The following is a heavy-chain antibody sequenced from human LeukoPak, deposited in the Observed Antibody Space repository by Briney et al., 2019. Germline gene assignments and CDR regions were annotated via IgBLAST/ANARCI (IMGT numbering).Heavy chain of an antibody. CDR3: APHYYDSSGYSYFDY. CDR2: ISGSGGST. D-gene: IGHD3-22*01. Sequence: GASLRLSCAASGFTFSSYAKSWARQAPGKGLEWVSAISGSGGSTYYADSAKGRFTFSRDNSKNTLYLQMNSLRAEDTAVYYCAPHYYDSSGYSYFDYWGQGTLVTVSS. J-gene: IGHJ4*02. CDR1: GFTFSSYA. V-gene: IGHV3-23*01.